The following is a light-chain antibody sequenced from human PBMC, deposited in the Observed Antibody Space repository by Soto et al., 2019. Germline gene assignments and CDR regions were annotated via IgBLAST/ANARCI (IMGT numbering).Light chain of an antibody. J-gene: IGLJ3*02. CDR2: RNN. V-gene: IGLV1-47*01. CDR1: SSNIGSEY. CDR3: AARDDSLSGHWV. Sequence: QSVLTQPPSASGTPGQRVTISCSGSSSNIGSEYVVWYQHLPGTAPKLLIYRNNQRPSGDPDRFAGSKSGTSASLAISGLRSEDEADYYCAARDDSLSGHWVFGGGTKVTVL.